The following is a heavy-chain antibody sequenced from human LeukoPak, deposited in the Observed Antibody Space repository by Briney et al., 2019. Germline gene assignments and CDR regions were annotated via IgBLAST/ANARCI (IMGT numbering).Heavy chain of an antibody. CDR1: GFTFSSYA. CDR3: AKDSSAVADAFDI. J-gene: IGHJ3*02. D-gene: IGHD6-19*01. V-gene: IGHV3-23*01. CDR2: ISGSGGST. Sequence: PGGSLRLSCAASGFTFSSYATSWVRQAPGKGLEWVSAISGSGGSTYYADSAKGRFTIPRDKSKNTLYLQMNSLRAEDTAVYYCAKDSSAVADAFDIWGQGTMVTVSS.